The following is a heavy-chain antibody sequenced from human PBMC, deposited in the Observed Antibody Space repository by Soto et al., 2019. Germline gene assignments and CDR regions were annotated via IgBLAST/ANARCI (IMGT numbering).Heavy chain of an antibody. CDR2: IFYSGST. D-gene: IGHD2-21*01. CDR1: GGSISSRRNY. V-gene: IGHV4-39*01. J-gene: IGHJ4*02. Sequence: PSETLSLTCTVSGGSISSRRNYWGWIRQPPGKGLEWIGTIFYSGSTYYNPSLKSRVTISVDTSKNQFSLKLSSVTAAETAVYYCASSEFHWGQGTLVTSPQ. CDR3: ASSEFH.